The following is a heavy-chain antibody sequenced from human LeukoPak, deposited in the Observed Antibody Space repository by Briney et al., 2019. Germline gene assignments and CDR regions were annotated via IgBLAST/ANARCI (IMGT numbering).Heavy chain of an antibody. D-gene: IGHD3-10*01. CDR3: ARGYGSGSYYYYGMDV. Sequence: SVKVSCKAPGGTFSSYAISWVRQAPGQGLEWMGGIIPIFGTANYAQKFQGRVTITADESTSTAYMELSSLRSEDTAVYYCARGYGSGSYYYYGMDVWGQGTTVTVSS. CDR2: IIPIFGTA. V-gene: IGHV1-69*13. J-gene: IGHJ6*02. CDR1: GGTFSSYA.